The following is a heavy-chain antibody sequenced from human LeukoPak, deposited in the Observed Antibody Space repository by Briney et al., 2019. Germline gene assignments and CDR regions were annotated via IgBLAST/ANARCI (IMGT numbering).Heavy chain of an antibody. CDR3: ARARGTDP. D-gene: IGHD3-10*01. J-gene: IGHJ5*02. Sequence: GGSLRLSCAASGFTVSNSYMSWVRQAPGKGLEWVSVIYSGGTTYYADSVKGRFTISRDNSKNTLYLQMNSLRADDAAVYYCARARGTDPWGQGTLVTVSS. V-gene: IGHV3-53*01. CDR2: IYSGGTT. CDR1: GFTVSNSY.